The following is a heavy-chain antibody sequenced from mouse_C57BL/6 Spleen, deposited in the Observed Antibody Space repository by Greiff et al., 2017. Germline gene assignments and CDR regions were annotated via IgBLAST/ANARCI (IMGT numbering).Heavy chain of an antibody. Sequence: LQESGAELVRPGTSVKVSCKASGYAFTNYLIEWVKQRPGQGLEWIGVINPGSGGTNYNEKFKGKATLTADKSSSPAYMQLSSLTSEDSAVYFCARRGFDYWGQGTTLTVSS. CDR2: INPGSGGT. CDR3: ARRGFDY. CDR1: GYAFTNYL. J-gene: IGHJ2*01. V-gene: IGHV1-54*01.